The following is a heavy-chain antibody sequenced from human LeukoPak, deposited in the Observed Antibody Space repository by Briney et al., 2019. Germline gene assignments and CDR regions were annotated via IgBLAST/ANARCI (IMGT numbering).Heavy chain of an antibody. CDR3: AKDLSSGKYYYDSSGYAFDI. CDR1: GFTFSSYG. J-gene: IGHJ3*02. D-gene: IGHD3-22*01. Sequence: GRSLRLSCAASGFTFSSYGMHWVRQAPGKGLEWVAVISHDGSNKYYADSVKGRFTISRDNSKNTLYLQMNSLRAEDTAVYYCAKDLSSGKYYYDSSGYAFDIWGQGTMVTVSP. V-gene: IGHV3-30*18. CDR2: ISHDGSNK.